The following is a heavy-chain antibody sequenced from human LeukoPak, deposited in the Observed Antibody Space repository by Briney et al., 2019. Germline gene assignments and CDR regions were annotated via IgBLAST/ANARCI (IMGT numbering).Heavy chain of an antibody. V-gene: IGHV3-21*04. CDR1: GFTFSSYS. Sequence: GGSLRLSCAASGFTFSSYSMNWVRQAPGKGLEWVSSISSSSSYIYYADSVKGRFTISRDNAKNSLYLQMNSLRAEDTALYYCARESLYYYGSGSYAFDIWGQGTMVTVSS. CDR3: ARESLYYYGSGSYAFDI. J-gene: IGHJ3*02. CDR2: ISSSSSYI. D-gene: IGHD3-10*01.